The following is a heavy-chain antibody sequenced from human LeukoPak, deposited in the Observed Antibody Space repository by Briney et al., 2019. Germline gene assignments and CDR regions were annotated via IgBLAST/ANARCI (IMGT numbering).Heavy chain of an antibody. V-gene: IGHV4-31*03. J-gene: IGHJ4*02. CDR2: IYYSGST. D-gene: IGHD3-22*01. CDR1: GGSISSGGYY. Sequence: SETLSLTCTVSGGSISSGGYYWSWIRQHPGKGLEWIGYIYYSGSTYYNPSLKSRVTISVDTSKNQLSLKLSSVTAADTAVYYCARSGDSSGYLDYWGQGTLVTVSS. CDR3: ARSGDSSGYLDY.